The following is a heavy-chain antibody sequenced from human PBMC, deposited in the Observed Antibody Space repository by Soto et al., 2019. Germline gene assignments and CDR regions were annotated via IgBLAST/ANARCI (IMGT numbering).Heavy chain of an antibody. CDR3: ARGPSSLTRFDY. V-gene: IGHV3-30-3*01. J-gene: IGHJ4*02. CDR1: GFTFSSYA. Sequence: GGSLRLSCAASGFTFSSYAMHWVRQAPGNGLEWVAGISYDGSNKYYADSVKGRFTISRDNSKNTLYLQMNSLRAEDTAVYYCARGPSSLTRFDYWGQGSLVTVSS. D-gene: IGHD2-2*01. CDR2: ISYDGSNK.